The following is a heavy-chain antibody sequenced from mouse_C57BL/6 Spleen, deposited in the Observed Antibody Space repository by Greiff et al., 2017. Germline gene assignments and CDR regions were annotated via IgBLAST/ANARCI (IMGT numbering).Heavy chain of an antibody. Sequence: EVKLMESGGGLVKPGGSLKLSCAASGFTFSDYGMHWVRQAPEKGLEWVAYISSGSSTIYYADTVKGRFTISRDNAKNTLFLQMTSLRSEDTAMYYCARRRVSNWDYFDYWGQGTTLTVSS. V-gene: IGHV5-17*01. CDR3: ARRRVSNWDYFDY. J-gene: IGHJ2*01. CDR1: GFTFSDYG. CDR2: ISSGSSTI. D-gene: IGHD4-1*01.